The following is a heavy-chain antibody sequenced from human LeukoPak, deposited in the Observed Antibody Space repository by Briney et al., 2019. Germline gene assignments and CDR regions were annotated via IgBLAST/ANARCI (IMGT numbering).Heavy chain of an antibody. CDR3: ARVLPGGGGSPDY. Sequence: SETLSLTCTVSGGSISSYYWSWIRQPPGKGLEWIGYIYYSGGTTYNPSLKSRVTISVDTSNNQFSLKLSSVAAADTAVYYCARVLPGGGGSPDYWGLGTLVTVSS. CDR1: GGSISSYY. J-gene: IGHJ4*02. D-gene: IGHD1-26*01. V-gene: IGHV4-59*01. CDR2: IYYSGGT.